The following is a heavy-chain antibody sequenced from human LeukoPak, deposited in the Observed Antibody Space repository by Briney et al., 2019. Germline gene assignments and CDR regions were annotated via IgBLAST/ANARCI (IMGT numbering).Heavy chain of an antibody. CDR3: AREGPFMITFGGLDY. Sequence: SETLSLTCTVSGGSISSSSYYWGWIRQPPGKGLEWIGSNYYSGSTYYNPSLKSRVTISVDTSKNQFSLKLSYVTAADTAVYYCAREGPFMITFGGLDYWGQGTLVTVSS. J-gene: IGHJ4*02. V-gene: IGHV4-39*02. D-gene: IGHD3-16*01. CDR1: GGSISSSSYY. CDR2: NYYSGST.